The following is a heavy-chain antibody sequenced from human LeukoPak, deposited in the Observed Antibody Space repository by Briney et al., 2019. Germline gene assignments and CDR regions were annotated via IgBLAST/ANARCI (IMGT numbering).Heavy chain of an antibody. Sequence: GASVKVSCKASGYTFTSYYMHWVRQAPGQGLEWMGIINPSGGSTSYAQKFQGRVTMTRDTSTSTVYMELISLRSDDTAVYYCARDCSGGSCYLYFDYWGQGTLVTVSS. CDR2: INPSGGST. J-gene: IGHJ4*02. V-gene: IGHV1-46*01. D-gene: IGHD2-15*01. CDR3: ARDCSGGSCYLYFDY. CDR1: GYTFTSYY.